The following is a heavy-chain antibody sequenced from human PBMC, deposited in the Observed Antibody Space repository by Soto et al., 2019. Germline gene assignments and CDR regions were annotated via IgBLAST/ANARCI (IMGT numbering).Heavy chain of an antibody. Sequence: PGWSLRLSCAASGCKFSDYWMSWVRQAPGKGLEWVGNIKHDTSEAHYADSVKGRFTITRDNIKNFLFLQMNGLRSDDTASYYCARDGLLFSGPYRPSRFDYWGLGTLVTVSS. J-gene: IGHJ4*02. CDR1: GCKFSDYW. CDR3: ARDGLLFSGPYRPSRFDY. CDR2: IKHDTSEA. D-gene: IGHD3-16*02. V-gene: IGHV3-7*03.